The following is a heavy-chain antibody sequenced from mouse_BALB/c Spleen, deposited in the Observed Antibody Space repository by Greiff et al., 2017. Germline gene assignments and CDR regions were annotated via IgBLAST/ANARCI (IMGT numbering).Heavy chain of an antibody. V-gene: IGHV5-15*02. CDR2: ISNLAYSI. CDR3: ARDHGAYAMDY. Sequence: EVMLVESGGGLVQPGGSRKLSCAASGFTISDYGMAWVRQAPGKGPEWVAFISNLAYSIYYADTVTGRFTISRENAKNTLYLEMSSLRSEDTAMYYCARDHGAYAMDYWGQGTSVTVSS. CDR1: GFTISDYG. J-gene: IGHJ4*01.